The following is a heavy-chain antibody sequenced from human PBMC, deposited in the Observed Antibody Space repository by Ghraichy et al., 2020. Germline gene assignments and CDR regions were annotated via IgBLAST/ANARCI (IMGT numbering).Heavy chain of an antibody. CDR3: ARGRGCSSTSCYNLDY. Sequence: ASVKVSCKASGYTFTSYDINWVRQATGQGLEWMGWMNPNSGNTGYAQKFQGRVTMTTNTSISTAYMELSSLRSEDTAVYYCARGRGCSSTSCYNLDYWGQGTLVTVSS. D-gene: IGHD2-2*02. J-gene: IGHJ4*02. CDR2: MNPNSGNT. V-gene: IGHV1-8*01. CDR1: GYTFTSYD.